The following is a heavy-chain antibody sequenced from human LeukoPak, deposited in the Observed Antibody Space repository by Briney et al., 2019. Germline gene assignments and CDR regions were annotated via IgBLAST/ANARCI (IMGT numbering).Heavy chain of an antibody. V-gene: IGHV1-2*02. CDR1: GYTFTGYY. CDR2: INPNSGGT. Sequence: GASVKVSCKASGYTFTGYYMHWVRQAPGQGLEWMGWINPNSGGTNYAQKFQGRVTMTRDMSTSTVYMELSSLRSEDTAVYYCARDLEAAAGTNYWGQGTLVTVSS. J-gene: IGHJ4*02. CDR3: ARDLEAAAGTNY. D-gene: IGHD6-13*01.